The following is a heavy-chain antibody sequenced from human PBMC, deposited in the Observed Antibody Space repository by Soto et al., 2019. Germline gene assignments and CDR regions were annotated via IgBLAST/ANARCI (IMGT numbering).Heavy chain of an antibody. Sequence: HPGGSLRLSCAASGFTFSSYAMSWVRQAPGKGLEWGSGISGSASSAYCADSVKGRFTISRDNPKNTLYLQMNSLRAEDTAVYYCAIAMYYYDSSGYYPFDYWGQGTLVTVSS. V-gene: IGHV3-23*01. CDR3: AIAMYYYDSSGYYPFDY. J-gene: IGHJ4*02. CDR2: ISGSASSA. CDR1: GFTFSSYA. D-gene: IGHD3-22*01.